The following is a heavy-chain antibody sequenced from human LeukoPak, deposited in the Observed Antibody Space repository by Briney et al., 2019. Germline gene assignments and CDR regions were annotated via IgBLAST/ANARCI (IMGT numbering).Heavy chain of an antibody. Sequence: SETLSLTCAVSGGSISSSNWWSWVRQPPGKGLEWIGEIYHSVSTNYNPSLKSRVTISADKSKNQFSLKLSSVTAADTAVYYCARGLRRGGFDYWGQGTLVTVSS. CDR3: ARGLRRGGFDY. CDR2: IYHSVST. D-gene: IGHD3-10*01. V-gene: IGHV4-4*02. J-gene: IGHJ4*02. CDR1: GGSISSSNW.